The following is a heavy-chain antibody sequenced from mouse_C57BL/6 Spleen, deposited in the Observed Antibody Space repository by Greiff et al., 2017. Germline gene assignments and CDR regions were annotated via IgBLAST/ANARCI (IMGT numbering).Heavy chain of an antibody. CDR2: IDPETGGT. V-gene: IGHV1-15*01. CDR1: GYTFTDYE. Sequence: VQLQQSGAELVRLGASVTLSCKASGYTFTDYEMHWVKQTPVHGLEWIGAIDPETGGTAYNQKFKGKAILTADKSSSTAYMELRSLTSEDSAVYYCTRSVGYDLGYFDYWGQGTTLTVSS. J-gene: IGHJ2*01. D-gene: IGHD2-2*01. CDR3: TRSVGYDLGYFDY.